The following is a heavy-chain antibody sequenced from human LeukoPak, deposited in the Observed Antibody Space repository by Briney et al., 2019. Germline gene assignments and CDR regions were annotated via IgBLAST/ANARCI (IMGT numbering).Heavy chain of an antibody. Sequence: SETLSLTCTVSGGSISSSSYYWSWIRQPPGKGLEWIGYIYYSGSTYYNPSLKSRVTISVDTSKNQFSLKLSSVTAADTAVYXXXXXXXXVXAAILSAFDTWGQGTMVTVSS. D-gene: IGHD2-2*01. CDR3: XXXXXXVXAAILSAFDT. J-gene: IGHJ3*02. CDR2: IYYSGST. V-gene: IGHV4-30-4*01. CDR1: GGSISSSSYY.